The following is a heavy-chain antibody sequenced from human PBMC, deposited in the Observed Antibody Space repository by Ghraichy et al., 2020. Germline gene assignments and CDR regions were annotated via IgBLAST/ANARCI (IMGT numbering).Heavy chain of an antibody. Sequence: GGSLRLSCAASGFTFSNYAMSWVRQAPGKGLEWVSGISGSGGSTFYADSVKGRFTISRDNSKNTLYLQMNSLSAEDTAVYYCAKAGRYCSTTSCYYYWYFDLWGRGTLVTVSS. CDR1: GFTFSNYA. J-gene: IGHJ2*01. D-gene: IGHD2-2*01. CDR2: ISGSGGST. V-gene: IGHV3-23*01. CDR3: AKAGRYCSTTSCYYYWYFDL.